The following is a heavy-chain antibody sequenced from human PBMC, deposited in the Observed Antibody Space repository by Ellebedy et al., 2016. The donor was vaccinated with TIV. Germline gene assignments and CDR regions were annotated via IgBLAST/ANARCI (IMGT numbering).Heavy chain of an antibody. CDR3: TTVYRYNYDSV. D-gene: IGHD5-18*01. CDR1: VFTFSNAW. Sequence: GESLTISCAASVFTFSNAWMNWVRQSPGKGLEWVGRIKSKTDGGAADYAAPVKGRFTISRDDSRNTLYLQMNSLKTEDTAVYFCTTVYRYNYDSVWGQGTLVTVSS. J-gene: IGHJ4*02. V-gene: IGHV3-15*01. CDR2: IKSKTDGGAA.